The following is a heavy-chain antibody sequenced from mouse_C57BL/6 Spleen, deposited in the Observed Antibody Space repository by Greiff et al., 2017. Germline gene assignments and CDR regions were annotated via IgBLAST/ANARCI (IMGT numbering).Heavy chain of an antibody. Sequence: QVQLKESGPELVKPGASVKISCKASGYAFSSSWMNWVKQRPGKGLEWIGRIYPGDGDTNYNGKFKGKATLTADKSSSTAYMQLSSLTSEDSAVYFCARDSSYAMDYWGQGTSVTVSS. CDR3: ARDSSYAMDY. CDR2: IYPGDGDT. D-gene: IGHD3-2*01. J-gene: IGHJ4*01. V-gene: IGHV1-82*01. CDR1: GYAFSSSW.